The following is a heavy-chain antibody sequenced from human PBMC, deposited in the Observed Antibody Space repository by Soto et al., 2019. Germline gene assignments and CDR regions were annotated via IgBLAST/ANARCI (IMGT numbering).Heavy chain of an antibody. CDR2: IYYSGST. CDR3: ARDGSGSYDAFDI. D-gene: IGHD3-10*01. Sequence: QVQLQESGPGLVKPSQTLSLTCTVSGGSISSGDYYWSWIRQPPGKGLEWIGYIYYSGSTYYNPSLKSRVTIPVDTSKNQFSLKLSSVTAADTAVYYCARDGSGSYDAFDIWGQGTMVTVSS. V-gene: IGHV4-30-4*01. J-gene: IGHJ3*02. CDR1: GGSISSGDYY.